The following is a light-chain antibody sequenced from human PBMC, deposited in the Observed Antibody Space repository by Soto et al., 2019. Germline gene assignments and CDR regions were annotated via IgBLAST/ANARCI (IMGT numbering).Light chain of an antibody. J-gene: IGKJ2*01. CDR3: QQTYSTPYT. V-gene: IGKV1-39*01. Sequence: DRVTITCRASQRITTYLNWYQQKPGEAPKLLISTSGTLQXVVXSXSSDSGSGTDFTLTITALRPEDFATYFCQQTYSTPYTFGQGTKLEIK. CDR2: TSG. CDR1: QRITTY.